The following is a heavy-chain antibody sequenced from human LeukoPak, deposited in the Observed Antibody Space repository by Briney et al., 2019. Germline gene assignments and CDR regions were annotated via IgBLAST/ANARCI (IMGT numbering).Heavy chain of an antibody. Sequence: GGSLRLSCAASGFTFRKYWLHWVRQAPGKGLVWVSRINPDDGSTSYADSVKGRFTISRDNAKSTLYLQMNSLRAEDTAVYYCARGGEYCSGGSCHPYYYYGMDVWGQGTTVTAFS. D-gene: IGHD2-15*01. CDR3: ARGGEYCSGGSCHPYYYYGMDV. V-gene: IGHV3-74*01. J-gene: IGHJ6*02. CDR1: GFTFRKYW. CDR2: INPDDGST.